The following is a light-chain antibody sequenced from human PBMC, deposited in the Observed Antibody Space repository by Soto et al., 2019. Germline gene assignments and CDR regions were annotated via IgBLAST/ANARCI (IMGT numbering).Light chain of an antibody. CDR2: DVS. CDR1: SSDVGGYNY. J-gene: IGLJ1*01. Sequence: QSVLTQPRSVSGSPGQSVTISCTGTSSDVGGYNYVSWYQQHPGKAPKLMIYDVSKRPSGVPDRFSGSKSGNTASLTISGLQAEDEADYYCCSYEGSYTFYAFGTGTKVTVL. CDR3: CSYEGSYTFYA. V-gene: IGLV2-11*01.